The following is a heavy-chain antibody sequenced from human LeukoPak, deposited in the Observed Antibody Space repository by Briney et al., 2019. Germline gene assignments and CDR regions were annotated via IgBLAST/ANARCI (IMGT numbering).Heavy chain of an antibody. V-gene: IGHV1-18*01. D-gene: IGHD1-26*01. CDR2: ISAYNGNT. Sequence: ASVKVSCKASGYTFTSYGISWVRQAPGQGLEWTGWISAYNGNTNYAQKLQGRVTMTTDTSTSTAYMELRSLRSDDTAVYYCARVVVGATRDWFDPWGQGTLVTVSS. CDR1: GYTFTSYG. J-gene: IGHJ5*02. CDR3: ARVVVGATRDWFDP.